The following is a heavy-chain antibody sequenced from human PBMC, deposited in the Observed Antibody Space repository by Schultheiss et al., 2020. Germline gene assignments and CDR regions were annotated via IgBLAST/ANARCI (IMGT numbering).Heavy chain of an antibody. CDR2: IDHSGDT. Sequence: SETLSLTCTVSGGSVSSGSYYWNWIRQAPGKGLEWIGEIDHSGDTHYNPSLKSRLTISLDTSKNQFSLKLSSVTAADTAVYYCARHGGWNYVRDYYYYYMDVWGKGTTVTVSS. D-gene: IGHD1-7*01. CDR1: GGSVSSGSYY. CDR3: ARHGGWNYVRDYYYYYMDV. V-gene: IGHV4-39*01. J-gene: IGHJ6*03.